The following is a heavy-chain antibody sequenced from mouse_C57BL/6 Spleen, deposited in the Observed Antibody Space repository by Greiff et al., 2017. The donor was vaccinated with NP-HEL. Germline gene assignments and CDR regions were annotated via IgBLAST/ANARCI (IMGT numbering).Heavy chain of an antibody. J-gene: IGHJ1*03. Sequence: EVQLKESGPELVKPGASVKMSCKASGYTFTDYNMHWVKQSHGKSLEWIGYINPNNGGTSYNQKFKGKATLTVNKSSSTAYMELRSLTSEDSAVYYCATMVTYWYFDVWGTGTTVTVSS. CDR3: ATMVTYWYFDV. D-gene: IGHD2-2*01. V-gene: IGHV1-22*01. CDR1: GYTFTDYN. CDR2: INPNNGGT.